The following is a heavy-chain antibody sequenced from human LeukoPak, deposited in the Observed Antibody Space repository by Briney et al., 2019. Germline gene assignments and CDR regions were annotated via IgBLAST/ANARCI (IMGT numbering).Heavy chain of an antibody. CDR2: MNPNSGNT. CDR3: ARADSSGYYYYYYYYMDV. CDR1: GYTFTSYD. V-gene: IGHV1-8*03. Sequence: GASVKVSCKASGYTFTSYDINWVRQATGQGLEWMGWMNPNSGNTGYAQKFQGRVTITRNTSISTAYMELSSLRSEDTAVYYCARADSSGYYYYYYYYMDVWGKGTTVTVSS. D-gene: IGHD3-22*01. J-gene: IGHJ6*03.